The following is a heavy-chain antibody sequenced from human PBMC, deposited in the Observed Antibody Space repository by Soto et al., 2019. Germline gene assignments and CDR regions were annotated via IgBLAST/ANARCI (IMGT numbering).Heavy chain of an antibody. CDR3: ARVVATVAGPYGMDV. Sequence: QVQLVQSGAEVKKPGASVKVSCRASGYTFTGYVISWVRQAPAQGLEWMGWISAYNGNTNFAQKLQGRVTMTTDTSTSTADMELRSLRSDDTAVYYCARVVATVAGPYGMDVWGQGTTVTVSS. CDR1: GYTFTGYV. V-gene: IGHV1-18*01. D-gene: IGHD6-19*01. J-gene: IGHJ6*02. CDR2: ISAYNGNT.